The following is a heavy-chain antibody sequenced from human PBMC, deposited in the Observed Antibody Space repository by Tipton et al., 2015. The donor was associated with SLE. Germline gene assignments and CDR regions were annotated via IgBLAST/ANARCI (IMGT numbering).Heavy chain of an antibody. Sequence: GSLRLSCAASGFTFDEYGMSWVRQAPGKGLEWVSAISGSGGSTYYADSVKGRFTISRDNSKNTLYLQMNSLRAEDTAVYYCAKGDSSGYPYYYYGMDVWGQGTTVTVSS. CDR2: ISGSGGST. D-gene: IGHD3-22*01. V-gene: IGHV3-23*01. CDR3: AKGDSSGYPYYYYGMDV. J-gene: IGHJ6*02. CDR1: GFTFDEYG.